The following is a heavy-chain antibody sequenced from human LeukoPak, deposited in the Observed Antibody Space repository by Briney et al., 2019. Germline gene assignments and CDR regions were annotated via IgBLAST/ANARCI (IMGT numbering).Heavy chain of an antibody. V-gene: IGHV4-38-2*02. CDR2: IYRSGST. Sequence: PSETLSLTCTVSAYSISSGYYWGWIRQPPGKGLEWIGTIYRSGSTYYNPSLKSPVTISVDTSKNQFSLKLSSVTAADTAVYYCAREGDSSSVGWFDPWGQGTLVTVSS. CDR3: AREGDSSSVGWFDP. CDR1: AYSISSGYY. J-gene: IGHJ5*02. D-gene: IGHD6-13*01.